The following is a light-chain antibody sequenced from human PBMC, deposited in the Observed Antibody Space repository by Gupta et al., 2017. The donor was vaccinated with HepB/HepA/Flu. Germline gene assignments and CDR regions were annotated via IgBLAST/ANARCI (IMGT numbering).Light chain of an antibody. CDR3: QQRSNGPPKLT. J-gene: IGKJ4*01. V-gene: IGKV3-11*01. CDR1: QSVSSY. Sequence: EIVLTQSPATLSLSPGERATLSCRASQSVSSYLAWYQQKPGQAPRLLIYDASNRATGIPARFSGSGVGTDFTLTISSREPEDFAVYYCQQRSNGPPKLTFGGGTKVEIK. CDR2: DAS.